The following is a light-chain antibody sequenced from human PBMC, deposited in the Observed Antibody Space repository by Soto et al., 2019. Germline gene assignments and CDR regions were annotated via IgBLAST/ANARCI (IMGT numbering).Light chain of an antibody. J-gene: IGLJ1*01. CDR3: CSYAGTKYYV. Sequence: QSVLTQPPSASGSLGQSVTISCTGTSSDIGRYEFVSRYQHHPGKAPKLIISEVTERPSGVPDRFSGSKSGNTASLTVSGLQADDEADYFCCSYAGTKYYVFGTGTKVTVL. CDR2: EVT. V-gene: IGLV2-8*01. CDR1: SSDIGRYEF.